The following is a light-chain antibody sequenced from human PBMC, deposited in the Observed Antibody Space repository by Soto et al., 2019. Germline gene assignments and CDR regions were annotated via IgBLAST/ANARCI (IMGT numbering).Light chain of an antibody. CDR1: QSVSSTY. J-gene: IGKJ2*01. Sequence: EIVLTQSPGTLSLSPGERAALSCRASQSVSSTYLGWYQQKPGQAPRLLIYGASSRATGIPDRFSGSGSGTDFTLTISRLEPEDFAVYYCQQYGTSPYTFGRGTNLEI. CDR2: GAS. CDR3: QQYGTSPYT. V-gene: IGKV3-20*01.